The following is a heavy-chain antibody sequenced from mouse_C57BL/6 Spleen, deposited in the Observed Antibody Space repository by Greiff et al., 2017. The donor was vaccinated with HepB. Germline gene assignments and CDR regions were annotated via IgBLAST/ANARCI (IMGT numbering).Heavy chain of an antibody. V-gene: IGHV2-2*01. J-gene: IGHJ4*01. CDR2: IWSGGST. Sequence: VQLQQSGPGLVQPSQSLSITCTVSGFSLTSYGVHWVRQSPGKGLEWLGVIWSGGSTDYNAAFISRLSISKDNSKSQVFFKMNSLQADDTAIYYCARKSSSYENAMDYWGQGTSVTVSS. D-gene: IGHD1-1*01. CDR3: ARKSSSYENAMDY. CDR1: GFSLTSYG.